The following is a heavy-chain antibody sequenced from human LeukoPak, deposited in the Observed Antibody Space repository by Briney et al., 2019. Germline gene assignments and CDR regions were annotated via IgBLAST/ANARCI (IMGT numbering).Heavy chain of an antibody. CDR2: ISSSSSTI. V-gene: IGHV3-48*02. J-gene: IGHJ4*02. CDR1: GFTFSSYS. CDR3: ARGPRDIVVVPAAINFDY. D-gene: IGHD2-2*02. Sequence: GGSLRPSCAASGFTFSSYSMNWVRQAPGKGLEWVSYISSSSSTIYYADSVKGRFTISRDNAKNSLYLQMNSLRDEDTAVYYCARGPRDIVVVPAAINFDYWGQGTLVTVSS.